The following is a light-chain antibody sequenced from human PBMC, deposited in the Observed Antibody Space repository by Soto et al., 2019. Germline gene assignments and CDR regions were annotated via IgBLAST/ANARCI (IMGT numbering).Light chain of an antibody. CDR3: QSYASSLSGFYV. J-gene: IGLJ1*01. V-gene: IGLV1-40*01. CDR2: GNS. Sequence: QSVLTQPPSVSGAPGHRVTISFTGSISNIGAGYDVHWYQQLPGTAPKLLLYGNSNRPSGVPDRFSGYKSGTSASLAITGLQAEDEADYYCQSYASSLSGFYVFGTGTKVTVL. CDR1: ISNIGAGYD.